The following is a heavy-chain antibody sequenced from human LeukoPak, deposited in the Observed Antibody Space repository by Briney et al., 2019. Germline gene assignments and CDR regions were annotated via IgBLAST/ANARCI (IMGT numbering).Heavy chain of an antibody. D-gene: IGHD3-16*02. CDR3: ARVGTAYYDYVWGSYRYTGWFDP. J-gene: IGHJ5*02. Sequence: SQTLSLTCTVSGGSISSGGYYWSWIRQHPGKGLEWIGYIYYSGSTYYNPSLKSRVTISVDTSKNQFSLKLSSVTAADTAVYYCARVGTAYYDYVWGSYRYTGWFDPWGQGTLVTVSS. CDR2: IYYSGST. V-gene: IGHV4-31*03. CDR1: GGSISSGGYY.